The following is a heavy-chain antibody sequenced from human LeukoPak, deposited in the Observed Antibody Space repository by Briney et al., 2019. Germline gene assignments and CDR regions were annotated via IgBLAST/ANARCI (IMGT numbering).Heavy chain of an antibody. V-gene: IGHV3-30-3*01. CDR3: ARGTGTRVAPYYFDH. D-gene: IGHD1-1*01. J-gene: IGHJ4*02. CDR1: GFAFSSFA. CDR2: XSYDGNNK. Sequence: PGKSLRLSCAASGFAFSSFAMHWVRQAPGKGLXXXXXXSYDGNNKXXXDSXXXXFTISXDNSKNTLYLQMNSLRTEDTTMYYCARGTGTRVAPYYFDHWGQGTLVTVSS.